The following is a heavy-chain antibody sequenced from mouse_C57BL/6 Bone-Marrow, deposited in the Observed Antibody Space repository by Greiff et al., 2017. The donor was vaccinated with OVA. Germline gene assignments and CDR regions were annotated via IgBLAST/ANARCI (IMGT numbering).Heavy chain of an antibody. Sequence: QVQLQQSGAELVKPGASVKLSCKASGYTFTEYTIHWVKQRSGQSLEWIGWFYPGSGSIKYNEKFKDKATLTADKSSSTVYMELSRLTSEDSAVYFCARHEDRGRRGGYAMDYWGQGTSVTVSS. CDR1: GYTFTEYT. V-gene: IGHV1-62-2*01. CDR2: FYPGSGSI. J-gene: IGHJ4*01. CDR3: ARHEDRGRRGGYAMDY.